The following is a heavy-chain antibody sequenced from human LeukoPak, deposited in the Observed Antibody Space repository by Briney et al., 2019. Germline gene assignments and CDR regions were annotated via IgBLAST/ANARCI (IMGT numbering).Heavy chain of an antibody. CDR2: IYYSGST. CDR1: GGSISSSSYY. CDR3: ARVYSSGWYDVGEYYFDY. J-gene: IGHJ4*02. V-gene: IGHV4-39*07. D-gene: IGHD6-19*01. Sequence: PSETLSLTCTVSGGSISSSSYYWGWIRQPPGKGLEWIGSIYYSGSTYYNPSLKSRVTISVDTSKNQFSLKLSSVTAADTAVYYCARVYSSGWYDVGEYYFDYWGQGTLVTVSS.